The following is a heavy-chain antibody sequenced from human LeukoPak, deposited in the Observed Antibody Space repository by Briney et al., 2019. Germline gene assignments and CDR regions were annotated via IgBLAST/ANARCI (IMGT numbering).Heavy chain of an antibody. D-gene: IGHD3-16*02. CDR2: IYYSGST. CDR3: ARGDRGYYDYVWGSYLGHFFDY. J-gene: IGHJ4*02. Sequence: SETLSLTCTVSGGSISSYYWSWIRQPPGKGLEWIGYIYYSGSTNYNPSLKSRVTISVDTSKNQFSLKLSSVTAADTAVYYCARGDRGYYDYVWGSYLGHFFDYWGQGTLVTVSS. CDR1: GGSISSYY. V-gene: IGHV4-59*01.